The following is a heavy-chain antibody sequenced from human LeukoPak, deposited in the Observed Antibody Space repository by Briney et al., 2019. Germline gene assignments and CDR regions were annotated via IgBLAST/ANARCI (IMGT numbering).Heavy chain of an antibody. CDR3: ARDPSGGSSGYYYHMDV. CDR2: IYYSGST. J-gene: IGHJ6*03. CDR1: GGSISSGGYY. V-gene: IGHV4-31*03. D-gene: IGHD3-22*01. Sequence: PSETLSLTCTVSGGSISSGGYYWSWIRQHPGKGLEWIGYIYYSGSTYYNPSLKSRVTISVDTSKNQFSLKLSSVTAADTAVYYCARDPSGGSSGYYYHMDVWGKGTTVTVSS.